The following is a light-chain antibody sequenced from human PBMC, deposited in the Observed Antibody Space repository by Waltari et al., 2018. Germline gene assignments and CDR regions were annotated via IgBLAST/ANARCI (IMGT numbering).Light chain of an antibody. CDR1: SSHLVGYNY. J-gene: IGLJ2*01. V-gene: IGLV2-14*03. CDR2: DGS. CDR3: SSYTTSSALVL. Sequence: QSALTQPASVSASPGQSITISCIGTSSHLVGYNYVSWYQQHPGEAPKLLIYDGSNRPSGISHRFSGSKSANTASLTISGLQAEDEADYYCSSYTTSSALVLFGGGTKLTVL.